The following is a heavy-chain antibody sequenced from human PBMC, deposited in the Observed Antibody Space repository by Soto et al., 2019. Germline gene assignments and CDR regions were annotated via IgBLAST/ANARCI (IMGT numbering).Heavy chain of an antibody. CDR2: MNPNSGNT. V-gene: IGHV1-8*01. CDR3: ARVPGFPRYCSGGSCYLAPYYFDY. D-gene: IGHD2-15*01. CDR1: GYTFTSYD. J-gene: IGHJ4*02. Sequence: ASVKVSCKASGYTFTSYDINWVRQATGQGLEWMGWMNPNSGNTGYAQKFQGRVTMTRNTSISTAYMELSSLRSEDTAVYYCARVPGFPRYCSGGSCYLAPYYFDYWGQGTLVTVSS.